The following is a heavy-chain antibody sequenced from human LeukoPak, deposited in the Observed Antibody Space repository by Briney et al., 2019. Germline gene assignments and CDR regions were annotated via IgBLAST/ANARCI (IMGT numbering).Heavy chain of an antibody. V-gene: IGHV3-7*03. CDR2: INQDGSQK. J-gene: IGHJ4*02. Sequence: PGGSLRLSCTASGFTFSNYWITWVRQAPGKGLDWAAHINQDGSQKHYVDSVKGRFTVSRDNAKNSLYLQMNSLRAEDTAVYHCATTTGGKNFDYWGQGTLVTASS. CDR1: GFTFSNYW. D-gene: IGHD1-1*01. CDR3: ATTTGGKNFDY.